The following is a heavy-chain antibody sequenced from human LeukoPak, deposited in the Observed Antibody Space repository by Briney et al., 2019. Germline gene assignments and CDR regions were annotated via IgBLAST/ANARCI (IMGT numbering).Heavy chain of an antibody. D-gene: IGHD2-2*01. V-gene: IGHV4-30-2*01. CDR3: ARKGVVRYCAGSNCYYAS. Sequence: PSQTLSLTCTVSGGSISSGDYFWSWIRQPPGKGLEWIGYIYHGGSTYYNPSLKSRVTISVDRSKNQFSLKLSSVTAADTAVYYCARKGVVRYCAGSNCYYASWGQGTLVTVSS. CDR2: IYHGGST. CDR1: GGSISSGDYF. J-gene: IGHJ5*02.